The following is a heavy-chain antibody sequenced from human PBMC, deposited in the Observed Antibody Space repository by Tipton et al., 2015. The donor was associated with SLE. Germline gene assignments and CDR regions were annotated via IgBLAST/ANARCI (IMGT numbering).Heavy chain of an antibody. CDR3: ARQDLGRAATLTFDI. CDR1: GGSANTHY. CDR2: VFDTGYT. V-gene: IGHV4-39*01. D-gene: IGHD6-25*01. J-gene: IGHJ4*02. Sequence: TLSLTCSVSGGSANTHYWAWIRQPRGKRLEWIGSVFDTGYTAYNPSLEGRMSISVDTSNNEFSLKLSSVTAADTAVYFCARQDLGRAATLTFDIWGLGTLVTVSS.